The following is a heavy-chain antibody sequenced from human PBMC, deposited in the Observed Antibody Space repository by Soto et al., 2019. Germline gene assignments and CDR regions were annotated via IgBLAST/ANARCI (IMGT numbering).Heavy chain of an antibody. D-gene: IGHD3-22*01. CDR1: GGSFSDYY. CDR3: ASATEYYDSSGYPSLRLRGRKKYYFDY. CDR2: INHSGST. V-gene: IGHV4-34*01. Sequence: QVQLQQWGAGLLKPSETLSLTCAVYGGSFSDYYWSWIRQPPGKGLEWIGEINHSGSTNYNLSLKSRVTISVDTSKNQFSLKLSSVPAADTAVYYCASATEYYDSSGYPSLRLRGRKKYYFDYWGQGTLVTVSS. J-gene: IGHJ4*02.